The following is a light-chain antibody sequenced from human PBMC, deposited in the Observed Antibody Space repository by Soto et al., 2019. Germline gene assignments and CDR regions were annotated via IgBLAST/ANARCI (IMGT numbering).Light chain of an antibody. CDR3: ATWDDSLNGYV. CDR2: RNN. J-gene: IGLJ1*01. V-gene: IGLV1-44*01. CDR1: SSNIGSNT. Sequence: QSVLTQPPSASGTPGQRVTISCSGSSSNIGSNTVSWYQQLPGTAPKLLIYRNNQRPSGVPDRFSGSKSGTSASLAISGLQSEDEADYYCATWDDSLNGYVFGTGTKVTV.